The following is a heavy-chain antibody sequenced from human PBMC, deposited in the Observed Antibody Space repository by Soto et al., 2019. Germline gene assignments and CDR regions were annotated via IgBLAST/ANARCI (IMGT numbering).Heavy chain of an antibody. CDR1: GFSLSSSGVG. J-gene: IGHJ3*02. D-gene: IGHD2-8*02. CDR2: IYWDDDK. CDR3: AQSLTGTGGFDI. Sequence: QITLKESGPTLVKPTQTLTLTCTFSGFSLSSSGVGVGWIRQPPGKALEWLALIYWDDDKRYSPSLKSRLTLTKDTSKNQVVLTMTNMDPVDTATYYCAQSLTGTGGFDIWGQGTMVTVSS. V-gene: IGHV2-5*02.